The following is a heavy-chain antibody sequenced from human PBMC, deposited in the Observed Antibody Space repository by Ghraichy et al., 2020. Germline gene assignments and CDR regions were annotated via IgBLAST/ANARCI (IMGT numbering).Heavy chain of an antibody. V-gene: IGHV1-18*04. CDR2: ISVYNGNT. Sequence: ASVKVSCKISGYNFTSYGISWERQAPGQGQEWKGWISVYNGNTNYAQKLQGRVSMTTDTSTTIAYMELRSLKYDDTAVYYCARRVAAAGTGGYYFDYWGQGTLFTVSS. CDR3: ARRVAAAGTGGYYFDY. D-gene: IGHD6-13*01. CDR1: GYNFTSYG. J-gene: IGHJ4*02.